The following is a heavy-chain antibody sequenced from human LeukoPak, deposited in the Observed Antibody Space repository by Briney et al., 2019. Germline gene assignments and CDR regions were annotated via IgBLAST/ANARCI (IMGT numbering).Heavy chain of an antibody. CDR2: IYYSGST. V-gene: IGHV4-39*07. J-gene: IGHJ4*02. CDR1: GGSISSSSYY. D-gene: IGHD3-10*01. Sequence: SETLSLTCTVSGGSISSSSYYWGWIRQPRGKGLEWIASIYYSGSTYYNPSLKSRVTISVDTSKNQFSLKLSSVTAADTAVYYCARDHRGGVRGYYFDCWGQGSLVTVSS. CDR3: ARDHRGGVRGYYFDC.